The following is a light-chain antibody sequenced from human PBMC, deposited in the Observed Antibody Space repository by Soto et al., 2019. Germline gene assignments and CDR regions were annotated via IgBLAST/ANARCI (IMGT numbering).Light chain of an antibody. J-gene: IGKJ1*01. CDR1: QTISNW. Sequence: DIQMTQSPSTLSASVGDRVTITCRASQTISNWLAWCQQKAGKAPKLLIYKASSLEGGVPSRFSGSGSGTEFTLTISSLQPDDFATYYCQQYNGTFGQGTKVEIK. V-gene: IGKV1-5*03. CDR3: QQYNGT. CDR2: KAS.